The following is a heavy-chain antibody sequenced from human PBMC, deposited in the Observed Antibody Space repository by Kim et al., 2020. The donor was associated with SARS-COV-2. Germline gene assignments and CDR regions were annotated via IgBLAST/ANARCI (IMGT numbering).Heavy chain of an antibody. CDR1: GGSFSGYY. D-gene: IGHD2-15*01. Sequence: SETLSLTCAVYGGSFSGYYWSWIRQPPGKGLEWIGEINHSGSTNYNPSLKSRVTISVDTSKNQFSLKLSSVTAADTAVYYCASSLGSSFDPWGQGTLVTV. CDR2: INHSGST. CDR3: ASSLGSSFDP. V-gene: IGHV4-34*01. J-gene: IGHJ5*02.